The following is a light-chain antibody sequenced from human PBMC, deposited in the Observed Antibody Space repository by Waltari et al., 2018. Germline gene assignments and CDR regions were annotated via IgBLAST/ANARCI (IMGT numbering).Light chain of an antibody. Sequence: DIQMTKSQGSLAAFVGDRVTILCRASQSISRHLNWYQQRPVNAPKLLIYASSNLQSGVPSRFSGSGSGTEFTLTISSLQPEDFATYYCQQSYSTPPRTFGQGTKVEMK. CDR1: QSISRH. CDR3: QQSYSTPPRT. J-gene: IGKJ1*01. CDR2: ASS. V-gene: IGKV1-39*01.